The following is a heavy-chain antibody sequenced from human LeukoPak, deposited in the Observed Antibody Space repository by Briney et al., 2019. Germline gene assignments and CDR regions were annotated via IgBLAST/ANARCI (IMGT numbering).Heavy chain of an antibody. CDR1: GFTFSSYA. V-gene: IGHV3-30*04. J-gene: IGHJ4*02. Sequence: GGSLRLSCAASGFTFSSYAMHWVRQAPGKGLEWVAVISYDGSNKYYADSVKGRFTISRDNSKNTLYLQMNSLRAEDTAVYYCARDTVGAPFWGQGTLVTVSS. CDR3: ARDTVGAPF. CDR2: ISYDGSNK. D-gene: IGHD1-26*01.